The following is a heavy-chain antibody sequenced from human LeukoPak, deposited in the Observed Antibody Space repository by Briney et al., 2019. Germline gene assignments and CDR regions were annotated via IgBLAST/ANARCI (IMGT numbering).Heavy chain of an antibody. CDR1: GFTFSSYW. J-gene: IGHJ4*02. CDR3: ARQRGLNYDYVWGSYRYGGYFDY. D-gene: IGHD3-16*02. Sequence: GGSLRFSCAASGFTFSSYWMHWVRQAPGKGLVWVSRIDSYGSSTSFADSVKGRFTISRDNAKNSLYLQMNSLRAEDTAVYYCARQRGLNYDYVWGSYRYGGYFDYWGQGTLVTVSS. CDR2: IDSYGSST. V-gene: IGHV3-74*01.